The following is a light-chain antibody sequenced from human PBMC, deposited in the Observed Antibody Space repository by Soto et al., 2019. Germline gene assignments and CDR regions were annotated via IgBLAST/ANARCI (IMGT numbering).Light chain of an antibody. Sequence: QAVVTQPPSVSGAPGQSVTISCTGSSSNIGAGYDVHWYQQLPGTAPKLLIYGNSNRPSGVPDRFSGSKSGTSASLAITGLQAEDEADYYCQSYDSSLSFPLVVFGGGTKLTVL. CDR3: QSYDSSLSFPLVV. V-gene: IGLV1-40*01. J-gene: IGLJ2*01. CDR1: SSNIGAGYD. CDR2: GNS.